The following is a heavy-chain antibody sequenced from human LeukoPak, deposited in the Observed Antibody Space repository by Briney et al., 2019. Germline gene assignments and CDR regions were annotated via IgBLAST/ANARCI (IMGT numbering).Heavy chain of an antibody. CDR2: IYYSGST. Sequence: PSETLSLTCTVSGGSVTSGTYYWSWIRQPPGKGLEWIGYIYYSGSTNYNPFLKSRVTISADTSQNQLSLKLSSVTAADTAVYYCAKGGAGTGNYYYYMDVWGKGTTVTVSS. D-gene: IGHD1-1*01. CDR1: GGSVTSGTYY. CDR3: AKGGAGTGNYYYYMDV. J-gene: IGHJ6*03. V-gene: IGHV4-61*01.